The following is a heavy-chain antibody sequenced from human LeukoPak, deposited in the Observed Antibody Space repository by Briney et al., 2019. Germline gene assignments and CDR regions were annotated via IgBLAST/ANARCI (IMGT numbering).Heavy chain of an antibody. CDR1: GYTFTSYG. CDR2: ISAYNGNT. Sequence: ASVKVSCKASGYTFTSYGISWVRQAPGQGLEWMGWISAYNGNTNYAQKLQGRVTMTTDTSTSTAYMELRSLRSDDTAVYYCARVPDSSGCYEEFDYWGQGTLVTVSS. D-gene: IGHD6-19*01. J-gene: IGHJ4*02. V-gene: IGHV1-18*01. CDR3: ARVPDSSGCYEEFDY.